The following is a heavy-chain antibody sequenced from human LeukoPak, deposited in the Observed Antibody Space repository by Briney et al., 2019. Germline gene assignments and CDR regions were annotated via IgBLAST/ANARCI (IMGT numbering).Heavy chain of an antibody. V-gene: IGHV4-38-2*02. CDR1: GYSISSGYY. CDR2: IYHSGST. D-gene: IGHD1-26*01. Sequence: SEALSLTCTVSGYSISSGYYWGWIRQPPGKGLEWIGSIYHSGSTYYNPSLKSRVTISVDTSKNQFSLKLSSVTAADTAVYYCARHRDGRFFDYWGQGTLVTVSS. J-gene: IGHJ4*02. CDR3: ARHRDGRFFDY.